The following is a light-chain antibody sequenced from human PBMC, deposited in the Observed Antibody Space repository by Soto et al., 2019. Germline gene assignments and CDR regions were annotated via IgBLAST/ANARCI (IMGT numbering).Light chain of an antibody. Sequence: QSVLTQPPSVSGAPGQRVTISCTGSSSNIGAGYDVHWYQQLPGTAPKLLIYGNSNRPSEVPDRFSGSKSGTSASLAITGLQAEDEADYYCQSYDSSLSGSKVFGTGTKVKVL. CDR2: GNS. CDR3: QSYDSSLSGSKV. J-gene: IGLJ1*01. V-gene: IGLV1-40*01. CDR1: SSNIGAGYD.